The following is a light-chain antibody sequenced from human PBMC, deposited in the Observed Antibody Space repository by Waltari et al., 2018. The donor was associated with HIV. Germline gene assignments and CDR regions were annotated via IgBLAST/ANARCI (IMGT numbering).Light chain of an antibody. CDR3: YSYAGSNNWV. V-gene: IGLV2-8*01. CDR2: EVS. CDR1: SSDIGGDKY. J-gene: IGLJ3*02. Sequence: QSALTQPPAASGSPGQSVTISCTGTSSDIGGDKYVSWYQQHPDKAPKWMIDEVSKRPSGVPDRFSGSKSGNTASLTVSGLQAGDEANYYCYSYAGSNNWVFGGGTKLTVL.